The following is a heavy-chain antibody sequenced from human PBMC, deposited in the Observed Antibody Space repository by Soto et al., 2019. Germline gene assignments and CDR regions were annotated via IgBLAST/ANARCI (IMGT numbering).Heavy chain of an antibody. Sequence: PGGSLRLSCAASGFTFNNYAMAWVRQAPGKGLEWVSAISGSGGSTDYAYYVKGRFTISRDNSKNTLFLQMNSLIAEDTAVYYCAKDGSPYSNGWSWAFYLDSWGPGTLVTVSS. CDR3: AKDGSPYSNGWSWAFYLDS. CDR2: ISGSGGST. D-gene: IGHD6-13*01. CDR1: GFTFNNYA. V-gene: IGHV3-23*01. J-gene: IGHJ4*02.